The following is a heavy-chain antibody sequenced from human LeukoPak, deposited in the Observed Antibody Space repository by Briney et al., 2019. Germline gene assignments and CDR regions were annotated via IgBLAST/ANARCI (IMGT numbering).Heavy chain of an antibody. Sequence: GGSLRLSCAASGFTLSSYTMGWVRQAPGNGLERVSAISSGGSTYYPDSMNGRFTISRDNSKNTLYLPMNSLRGEDTAVYYCAKGGVMGARETDYWGQGTLVTVSS. J-gene: IGHJ4*02. CDR1: GFTLSSYT. CDR3: AKGGVMGARETDY. V-gene: IGHV3-23*01. D-gene: IGHD2-21*01. CDR2: ISSGGST.